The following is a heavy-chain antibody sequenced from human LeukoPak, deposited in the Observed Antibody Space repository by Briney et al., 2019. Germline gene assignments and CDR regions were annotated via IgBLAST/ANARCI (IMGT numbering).Heavy chain of an antibody. V-gene: IGHV1-69*05. Sequence: SVKVSCKASGGTFSSYAISWVRQAPGQGLEWLGGIMPLFGTAGYAQKFQGRVTITKDESTRTVYLELTSLTSDDTAVYYCARDVHGDYGSGWFDPWGQGTLVAVSS. CDR3: ARDVHGDYGSGWFDP. CDR1: GGTFSSYA. D-gene: IGHD4-17*01. CDR2: IMPLFGTA. J-gene: IGHJ5*02.